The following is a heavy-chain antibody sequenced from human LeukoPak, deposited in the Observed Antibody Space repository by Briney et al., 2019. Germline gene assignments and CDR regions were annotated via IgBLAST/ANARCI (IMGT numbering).Heavy chain of an antibody. V-gene: IGHV3-7*05. CDR3: TREYSGSFDY. J-gene: IGHJ4*02. CDR1: GFTFRSYW. D-gene: IGHD6-6*01. Sequence: GGSLRLSCAASGFTFRSYWMNWVRQAPGKGLEWVANIKQDGSEKYYVDSVKGRFTISRDNAKNSLSLQMYTLRAEDTAVYYCTREYSGSFDYWGQGTLVTVSS. CDR2: IKQDGSEK.